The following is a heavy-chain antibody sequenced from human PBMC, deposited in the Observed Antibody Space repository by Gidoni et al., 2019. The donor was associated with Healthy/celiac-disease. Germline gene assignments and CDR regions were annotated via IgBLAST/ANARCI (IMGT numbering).Heavy chain of an antibody. D-gene: IGHD6-6*01. CDR1: GGSFSGYY. J-gene: IGHJ2*01. V-gene: IGHV4-34*01. CDR3: ASCIAARKWSFDL. CDR2: INHSGST. Sequence: QVQLQQWGAGLLKPSETLSLTCAVYGGSFSGYYWSWIRQPPGKGLEWIGEINHSGSTNYNPSLKSRVTISVDTSKNQFSLKLSSVTAADTAVYYCASCIAARKWSFDLWGRGTLVTVSS.